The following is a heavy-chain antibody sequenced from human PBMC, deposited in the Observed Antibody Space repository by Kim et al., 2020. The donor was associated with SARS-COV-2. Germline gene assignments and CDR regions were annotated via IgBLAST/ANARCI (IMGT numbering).Heavy chain of an antibody. V-gene: IGHV3-23*01. CDR3: AKRLGRSPDDDAFDS. CDR1: GFTFSNSA. D-gene: IGHD2-21*01. CDR2: VSANGAAT. Sequence: GGSLRLSCAASGFTFSNSAMSWVRQAPGKGLEWVSAVSANGAATYYSDSVKGRFITSRENSMNTVYLHLADLRGDDTAIYYCAKRLGRSPDDDAFDSWG. J-gene: IGHJ3*02.